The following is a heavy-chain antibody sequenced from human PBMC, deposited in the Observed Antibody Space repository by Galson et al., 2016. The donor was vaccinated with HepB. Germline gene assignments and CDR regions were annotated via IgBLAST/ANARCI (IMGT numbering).Heavy chain of an antibody. Sequence: LRLSCAASGFTFSNYPMSWVRQAPGKGLEWIGYNHYSGGTKYNPSLKSRVTTSVDTSKNQFSLQLTSLTAADTAVYYCAKWDNSLYAFAIWGQGALVSVSS. CDR2: NHYSGGT. V-gene: IGHV4-59*01. D-gene: IGHD3-16*02. CDR1: GFTFSNYP. J-gene: IGHJ3*02. CDR3: AKWDNSLYAFAI.